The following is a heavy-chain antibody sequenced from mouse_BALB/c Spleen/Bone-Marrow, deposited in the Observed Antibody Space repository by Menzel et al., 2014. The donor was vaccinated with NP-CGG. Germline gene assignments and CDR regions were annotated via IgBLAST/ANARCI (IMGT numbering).Heavy chain of an antibody. V-gene: IGHV1-4*01. J-gene: IGHJ1*01. CDR1: GYTFXSYT. D-gene: IGHD1-1*01. CDR2: INPSSGYT. Sequence: VQLQQSGAELARPGASVKMSCKASGYTFXSYTIHWVKQRPGQGLEWIGYINPSSGYTNYNQKFKDKATLTADKSSSTAYMQLSSLTSEDSAVYYCSRETPYYGSTYWYFDVWGAGTTVTVSS. CDR3: SRETPYYGSTYWYFDV.